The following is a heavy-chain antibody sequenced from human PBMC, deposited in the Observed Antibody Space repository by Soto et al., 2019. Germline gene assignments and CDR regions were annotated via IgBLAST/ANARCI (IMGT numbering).Heavy chain of an antibody. CDR3: AKVSFGSGSYSGLYYGMDV. CDR1: GFTFSSYG. D-gene: IGHD3-10*01. J-gene: IGHJ6*02. V-gene: IGHV3-30*18. Sequence: QVQLVESGVGVVQPGRSLRLSCAASGFTFSSYGMHWVRQAPGKGLEWVAVISYDGIHKYYADSVKGRFTISRDNCKNALYLQISSLRAEDRAVYYCAKVSFGSGSYSGLYYGMDVWGQGTTVTVCS. CDR2: ISYDGIHK.